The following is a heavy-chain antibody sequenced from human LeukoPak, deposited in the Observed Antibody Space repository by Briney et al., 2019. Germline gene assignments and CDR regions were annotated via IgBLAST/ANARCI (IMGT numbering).Heavy chain of an antibody. V-gene: IGHV1-24*01. Sequence: ASVKVSCRVSGYTLTELSMHWVRQALGKGLEWMGGFDPEDGETIYAQKFQGRVTMTEDTSTDTAYMELSSLRSEDTAVYYCAASPELRWYNPGVDYWGQGTLVTVSS. CDR2: FDPEDGET. D-gene: IGHD4-23*01. CDR3: AASPELRWYNPGVDY. CDR1: GYTLTELS. J-gene: IGHJ4*02.